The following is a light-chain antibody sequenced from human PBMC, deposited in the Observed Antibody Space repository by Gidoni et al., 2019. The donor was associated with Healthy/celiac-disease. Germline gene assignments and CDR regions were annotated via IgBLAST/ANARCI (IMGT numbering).Light chain of an antibody. V-gene: IGKV1-5*01. Sequence: IQITQSPSTLSASVGDTVTITCRARQRISSWLAWYQQKPGKAPKLLIDDDSSLESGVPSRFSGSGSGTEVTLTIRSLQPDDCETYYCQKYNSYYTFGQGTKLEIK. CDR1: QRISSW. CDR3: QKYNSYYT. CDR2: DDS. J-gene: IGKJ2*01.